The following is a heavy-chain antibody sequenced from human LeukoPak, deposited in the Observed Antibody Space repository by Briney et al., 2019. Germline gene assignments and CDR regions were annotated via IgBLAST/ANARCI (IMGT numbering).Heavy chain of an antibody. CDR3: ARLGIDYDILTGYIPDAFDI. D-gene: IGHD3-9*01. J-gene: IGHJ3*02. Sequence: PSETLSLTCTVSGGSISSYYWSWIRQPPGKGLEWIGYIYYSGITYYNPSLKSRVTISVDTSKNQFSLKLSSVTAADTAVYYCARLGIDYDILTGYIPDAFDIRGQGTMVTVSS. CDR2: IYYSGIT. CDR1: GGSISSYY. V-gene: IGHV4-30-4*01.